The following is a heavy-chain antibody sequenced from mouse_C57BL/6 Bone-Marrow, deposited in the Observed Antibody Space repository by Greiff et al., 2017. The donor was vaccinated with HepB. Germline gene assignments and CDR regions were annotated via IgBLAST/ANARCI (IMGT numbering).Heavy chain of an antibody. CDR3: AHYYGSSDFDY. D-gene: IGHD1-1*01. CDR2: IYPGDGDT. CDR1: GYAFSSSW. Sequence: QVQLKQSGPELVKPGASVKISCKASGYAFSSSWMNWVKQRPGKGLEWIGRIYPGDGDTNYNGKFKGKATLTADKSSSTAYMQLSSLTSEDSAVYFCAHYYGSSDFDYWGQGTTLTVSS. V-gene: IGHV1-82*01. J-gene: IGHJ2*01.